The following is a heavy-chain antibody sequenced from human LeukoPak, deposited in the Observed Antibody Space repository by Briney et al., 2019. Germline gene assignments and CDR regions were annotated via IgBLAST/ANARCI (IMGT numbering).Heavy chain of an antibody. J-gene: IGHJ6*02. CDR2: ISGSGGST. V-gene: IGHV3-23*01. CDR3: AKQASSSWYQGYYYGMDV. Sequence: GGSLRLSCAASGFIVSSNYMSWVRQAPGKGLEWVSAISGSGGSTYYADSVKGRFTISRDNSKNTLYLQMNSLRAEDTAVYYCAKQASSSWYQGYYYGMDVWGQGTTATVSS. D-gene: IGHD6-13*01. CDR1: GFIVSSNY.